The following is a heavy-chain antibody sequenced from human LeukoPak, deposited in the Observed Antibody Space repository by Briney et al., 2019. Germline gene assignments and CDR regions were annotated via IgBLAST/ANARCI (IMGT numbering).Heavy chain of an antibody. J-gene: IGHJ5*02. CDR3: ARGGHYCYGSGLNWFDP. CDR1: GGSFSGYY. CDR2: INHSGST. D-gene: IGHD3-10*01. Sequence: SETLSLTCAVYGGSFSGYYWSWIRQPPGKGLEWIGEINHSGSTNYNPSLKSRVTISVDTSKNQFSLKLSSVTAADTAVYYCARGGHYCYGSGLNWFDPWGQGTLVTVSS. V-gene: IGHV4-34*01.